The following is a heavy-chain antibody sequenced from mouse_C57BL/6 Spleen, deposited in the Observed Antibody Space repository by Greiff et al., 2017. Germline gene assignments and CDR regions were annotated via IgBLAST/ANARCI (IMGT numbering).Heavy chain of an antibody. J-gene: IGHJ4*01. CDR3: ASYGRDYYAMDY. CDR2: ISSGSSTI. D-gene: IGHD1-1*01. Sequence: EVQRVESGGGLVKPGGSLKLSCAASGFTFSDYGMHWVRQAPEKGLEWVAYISSGSSTIYYADTVKGRFTISRDNAKNTLFLQMTSLRSEDTAMYYCASYGRDYYAMDYWGQGTSVTVSS. CDR1: GFTFSDYG. V-gene: IGHV5-17*01.